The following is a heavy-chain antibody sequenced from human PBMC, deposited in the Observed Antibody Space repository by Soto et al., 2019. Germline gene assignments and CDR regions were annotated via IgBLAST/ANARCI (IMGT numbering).Heavy chain of an antibody. J-gene: IGHJ4*02. CDR3: AKDLETVGDFWSGYYGTPAFDY. Sequence: GGSLRLSCAASGFTFSSYAMSWVRQAPGKGLEWVSAISGSGGSTYYADSVKGRFTISRDNSKNTLYLQMNSLRAEDTAVYYCAKDLETVGDFWSGYYGTPAFDYWGQGTLVTVSS. V-gene: IGHV3-23*01. CDR1: GFTFSSYA. D-gene: IGHD3-3*01. CDR2: ISGSGGST.